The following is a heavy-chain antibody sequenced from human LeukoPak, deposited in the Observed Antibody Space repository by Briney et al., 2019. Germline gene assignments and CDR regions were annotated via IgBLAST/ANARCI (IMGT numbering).Heavy chain of an antibody. Sequence: GESLKISCKGSGYSFTSYWIGWVRQMPGKGLEWMGIIFPSDSDTRYSPSFQGQVTISADKSISTAYLQWSSLKASDTAMYYCARRNSSSSGINWFDPWGQGTLVTVSS. CDR3: ARRNSSSSGINWFDP. CDR1: GYSFTSYW. D-gene: IGHD6-6*01. J-gene: IGHJ5*02. CDR2: IFPSDSDT. V-gene: IGHV5-51*01.